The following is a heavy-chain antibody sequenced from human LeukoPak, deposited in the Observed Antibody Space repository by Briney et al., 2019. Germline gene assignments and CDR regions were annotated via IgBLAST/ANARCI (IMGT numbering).Heavy chain of an antibody. D-gene: IGHD5-18*01. Sequence: GGSLRLSCAASGFTVSSNYMNWVRQAPGKGLEWVSVITSGGNTYYADSVKGRFTTSRDNSKNTLYVQMNSLRAEDTAIYYCARGRGYKDYDRPLDYWGQGTLVTVSS. CDR3: ARGRGYKDYDRPLDY. V-gene: IGHV3-53*01. CDR1: GFTVSSNY. J-gene: IGHJ4*02. CDR2: ITSGGNT.